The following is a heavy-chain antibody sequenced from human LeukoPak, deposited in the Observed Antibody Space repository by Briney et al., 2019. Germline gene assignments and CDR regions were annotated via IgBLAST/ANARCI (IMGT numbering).Heavy chain of an antibody. D-gene: IGHD2/OR15-2a*01. CDR2: IWYDGSNK. Sequence: VELGGSLRLSCAASGFTFSSYGMHWVRQAPGKGLEWVALIWYDGSNKYYTDSVKGRLTISRDNSKNTLYLQMNSLRAEDTAIYYCAREGPRGNSQFDYWGQGTLVTVSS. CDR1: GFTFSSYG. J-gene: IGHJ4*02. V-gene: IGHV3-33*01. CDR3: AREGPRGNSQFDY.